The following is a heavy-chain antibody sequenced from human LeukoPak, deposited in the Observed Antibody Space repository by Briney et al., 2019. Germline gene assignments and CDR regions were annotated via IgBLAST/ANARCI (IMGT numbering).Heavy chain of an antibody. V-gene: IGHV4-59*01. CDR2: IYYSGGT. D-gene: IGHD3-16*01. CDR3: ARGGGPPSNFDY. Sequence: SETLSLTCTVSGGSISSYYWNWIRQPPGKGLEWIGYIYYSGGTNYNPSLKSRVTMSVDTSKNQFSLRLSSLTAADTAVYYCARGGGPPSNFDYWGQGTLVTVSS. CDR1: GGSISSYY. J-gene: IGHJ4*02.